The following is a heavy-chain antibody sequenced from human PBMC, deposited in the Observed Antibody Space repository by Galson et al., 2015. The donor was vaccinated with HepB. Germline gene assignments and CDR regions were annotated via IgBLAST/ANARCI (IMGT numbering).Heavy chain of an antibody. Sequence: SGFSLGSYWMSWVRQAPGKGLEWVANINRDGSERYYVDSVKGRFTISRDNAKNSLYLQMNSLRAEDTAVYYCARAPSSGWTLFDYWGQGALVTVSS. CDR2: INRDGSER. D-gene: IGHD6-19*01. J-gene: IGHJ4*02. CDR3: ARAPSSGWTLFDY. V-gene: IGHV3-7*03. CDR1: GFSLGSYW.